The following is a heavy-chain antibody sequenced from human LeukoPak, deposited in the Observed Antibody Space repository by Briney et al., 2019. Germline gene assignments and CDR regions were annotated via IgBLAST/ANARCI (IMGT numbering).Heavy chain of an antibody. CDR2: INYSGST. CDR3: ARYCSSTGCDKYNWFDP. CDR1: GGSFSGYY. J-gene: IGHJ5*02. Sequence: PSETLSLTCSVYGGSFSGYYWSWIRQPPGKGLKWIGEINYSGSTNYNPSLKSRVTISVDTSKHQYSLKLSSVTAADTAVYYCARYCSSTGCDKYNWFDPWGQGTLVTVSS. D-gene: IGHD2-2*01. V-gene: IGHV4-34*01.